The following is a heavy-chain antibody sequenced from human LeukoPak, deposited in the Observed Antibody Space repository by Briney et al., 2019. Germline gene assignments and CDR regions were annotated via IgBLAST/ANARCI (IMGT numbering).Heavy chain of an antibody. V-gene: IGHV4-59*01. J-gene: IGHJ4*02. CDR3: ARGPTTVVTPLFDY. D-gene: IGHD4-23*01. CDR2: IYYSGST. CDR1: GGSISSYY. Sequence: TSETLSLTCTVSGGSISSYYWSWIRQPPGKGLEWIGYIYYSGSTNYNPSLKSRVTISVDTSKNQFSLKLSSVTAADTAVYYCARGPTTVVTPLFDYWGQGTLVTVSS.